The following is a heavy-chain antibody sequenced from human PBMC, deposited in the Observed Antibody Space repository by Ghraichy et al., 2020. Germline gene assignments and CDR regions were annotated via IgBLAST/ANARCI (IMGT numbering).Heavy chain of an antibody. Sequence: GGSLRLSCAGSGFTFSNFAMDWVRQAPGKGLEWVSAISGSGDDTFYADSVKGRFTISRDNSKNRLYLQMNSLRGDDTAVYYCAKDPNVRRFSEWLPPRDSGYYHYGLDVWGQGTTVTVSS. J-gene: IGHJ6*02. CDR2: ISGSGDDT. V-gene: IGHV3-23*01. CDR3: AKDPNVRRFSEWLPPRDSGYYHYGLDV. CDR1: GFTFSNFA. D-gene: IGHD3-3*01.